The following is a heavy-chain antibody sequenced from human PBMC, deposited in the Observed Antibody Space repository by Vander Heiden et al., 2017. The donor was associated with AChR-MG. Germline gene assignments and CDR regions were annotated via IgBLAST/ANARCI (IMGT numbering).Heavy chain of an antibody. V-gene: IGHV3-21*01. CDR3: ARDPSAYDILTGYYSSGP. D-gene: IGHD3-9*01. CDR2: ISSGSSYI. Sequence: EVQLVESGGGLVKPGGSLRLSCAASGFTFSSNRMNWVRQAPGKGLEWVSSISSGSSYIYYADSVKGRFTISRDNAKNSLHLQMNSLRAEDTAIYYCARDPSAYDILTGYYSSGPWGPGTLVTVSS. CDR1: GFTFSSNR. J-gene: IGHJ5*02.